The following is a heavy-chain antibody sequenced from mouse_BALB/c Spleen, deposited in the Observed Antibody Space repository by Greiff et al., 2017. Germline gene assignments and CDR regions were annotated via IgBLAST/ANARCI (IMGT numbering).Heavy chain of an antibody. CDR2: ISYDGSN. CDR3: ARDQRAYYPY. D-gene: IGHD2-10*01. V-gene: IGHV3-6*02. CDR1: GYSITSGYY. J-gene: IGHJ3*01. Sequence: EVKLQESGPGLVKPSQSLSLTCSVTGYSITSGYYWNWIRQFPGNKLEWMGYISYDGSNNYNPSLKNRISITRDTSKNQFFLKLNSVTTEDTATYYCARDQRAYYPYWGQGTLVTVSA.